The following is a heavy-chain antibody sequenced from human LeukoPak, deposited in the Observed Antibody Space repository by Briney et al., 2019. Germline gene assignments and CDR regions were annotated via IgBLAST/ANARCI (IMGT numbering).Heavy chain of an antibody. V-gene: IGHV3-23*01. CDR3: AKGSSSWYGPQDFDY. CDR2: ISGSGGIT. CDR1: GFTFSSYA. D-gene: IGHD6-13*01. Sequence: GGSLRLSCAASGFTFSSYAMSWVRQAPGKGLEWVSGISGSGGITYYADSVKGRFPISRDNSKNTLYLQMNSLRAEDTAVYYCAKGSSSWYGPQDFDYWGQGTLVTVSS. J-gene: IGHJ4*02.